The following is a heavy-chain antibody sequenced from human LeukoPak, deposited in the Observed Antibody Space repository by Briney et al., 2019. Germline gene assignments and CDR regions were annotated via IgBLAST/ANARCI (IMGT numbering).Heavy chain of an antibody. CDR1: GFTFSSYW. D-gene: IGHD1-26*01. V-gene: IGHV3-21*01. Sequence: GGSLRLSCAASGFTFSSYWMSWVRQAPGKGLEWVSSISSSSSYIYYADSVKGRFTISRDNAKNSLYLQMNSLRAEDTAVYYCARDSTGSGSSSYYYYGMDVWGQGTTVTVSS. CDR2: ISSSSSYI. CDR3: ARDSTGSGSSSYYYYGMDV. J-gene: IGHJ6*02.